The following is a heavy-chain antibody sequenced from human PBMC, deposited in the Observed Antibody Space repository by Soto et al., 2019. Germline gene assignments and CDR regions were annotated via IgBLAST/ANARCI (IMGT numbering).Heavy chain of an antibody. V-gene: IGHV3-33*01. CDR1: GFTFSSYG. CDR3: ARSTGYCSGGSCTHYYYGMDV. D-gene: IGHD2-15*01. CDR2: IWYDGSNK. Sequence: GGSLRLSCAASGFTFSSYGMHWVRQAPGKXLEWVAVIWYDGSNKYYADSVKGRFTISRDNSKNTLYLQMNSLRAEDTAVYYCARSTGYCSGGSCTHYYYGMDVWGQGTTVTVFS. J-gene: IGHJ6*02.